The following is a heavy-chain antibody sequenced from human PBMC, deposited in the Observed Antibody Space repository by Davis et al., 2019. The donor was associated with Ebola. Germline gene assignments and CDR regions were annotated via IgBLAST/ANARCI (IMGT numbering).Heavy chain of an antibody. CDR3: AKDSSSWYDYFDY. J-gene: IGHJ4*02. CDR2: IIPIFGTA. V-gene: IGHV1-69*13. CDR1: GGTFSSYA. D-gene: IGHD6-13*01. Sequence: SVKVSCKASGGTFSSYAISWVRQAPGQGLEWMGGIIPIFGTANYAQKFQGRVTITADESTSTAYMELSSLRSEDTAVYYCAKDSSSWYDYFDYWGQGTLVTVSS.